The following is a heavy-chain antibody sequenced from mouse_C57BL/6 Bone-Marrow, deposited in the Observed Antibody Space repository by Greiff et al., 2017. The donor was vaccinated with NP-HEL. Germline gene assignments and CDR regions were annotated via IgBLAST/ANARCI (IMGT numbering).Heavy chain of an antibody. Sequence: QVQLQQSGAELARPGASVKLSCKASGYTFTSYGISWVKQRTGQGLEWIGEIYPSSGNTYYNEKFKGKATLTADKSSSTAYMELRSLTSEDSAVYFGARFGVRDYDEGDAAYWGQGTLVTVSA. J-gene: IGHJ3*01. CDR3: ARFGVRDYDEGDAAY. CDR1: GYTFTSYG. CDR2: IYPSSGNT. V-gene: IGHV1-81*01. D-gene: IGHD2-4*01.